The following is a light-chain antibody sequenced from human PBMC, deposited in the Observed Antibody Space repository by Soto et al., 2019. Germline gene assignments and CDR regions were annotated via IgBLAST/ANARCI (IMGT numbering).Light chain of an antibody. CDR3: QQYEAYPLT. CDR2: KAS. CDR1: QSINSW. V-gene: IGKV1-5*03. J-gene: IGKJ4*01. Sequence: DIQLTQSPSTLSASVGDRVTITCRASQSINSWLAWYQQKPGKAPKLLDYKASSLESGVPSRFSGSGSGTEFTLTISTLQPDELATYYCQQYEAYPLTFGGGTKVEI.